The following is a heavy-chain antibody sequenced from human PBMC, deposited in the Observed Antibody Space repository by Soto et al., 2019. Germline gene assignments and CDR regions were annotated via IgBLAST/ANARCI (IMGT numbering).Heavy chain of an antibody. CDR1: GFTFDDYA. CDR2: MNWNSGSI. J-gene: IGHJ3*02. V-gene: IGHV3-9*01. Sequence: EVQLVESGGDLVQPGRSLRLSCAASGFTFDDYAMHWVRQAPGKGLEWVSGMNWNSGSIGYADSVKGRFTISRDNAKNSLYRQMNSRRLEATALYSCAKDISAYYFVSGSGQWNIWGQGTMVTVP. CDR3: AKDISAYYFVSGSGQWNI. D-gene: IGHD3-10*01.